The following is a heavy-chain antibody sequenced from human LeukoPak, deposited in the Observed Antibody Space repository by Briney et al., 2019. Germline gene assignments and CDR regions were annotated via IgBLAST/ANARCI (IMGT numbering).Heavy chain of an antibody. J-gene: IGHJ4*02. CDR1: GVTVSNDY. D-gene: IGHD6-6*01. CDR3: TRLLPSSHHFFDS. V-gene: IGHV3-53*01. Sequence: GGSLRLSCAVSGVTVSNDYTSWVPQAPGKGLGWVSVIYGGGSTYYADPVRGRVTISRDNSENTLYLHMDSLRAEATAVYYCTRLLPSSHHFFDSWGQGTLVTVSS. CDR2: IYGGGST.